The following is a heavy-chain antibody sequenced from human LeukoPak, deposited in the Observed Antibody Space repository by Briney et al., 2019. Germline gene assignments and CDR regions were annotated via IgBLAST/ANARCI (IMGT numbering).Heavy chain of an antibody. CDR1: GFTFNSYG. CDR2: IRYDGSNE. D-gene: IGHD5-18*01. CDR3: AKEGGYSYGFGVGDDAFDI. Sequence: GGSLRLSCAASGFTFNSYGMHWVRQAPAKGLEWVAFIRYDGSNEHYAESLKGRFTISRDNSKKMLYLQMNSLRAEDTAVYYCAKEGGYSYGFGVGDDAFDIWGQGTVVTVSS. V-gene: IGHV3-30*02. J-gene: IGHJ3*02.